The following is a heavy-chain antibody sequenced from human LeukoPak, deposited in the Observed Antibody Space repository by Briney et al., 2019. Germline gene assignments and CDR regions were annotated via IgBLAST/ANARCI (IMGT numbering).Heavy chain of an antibody. CDR2: INDSGST. J-gene: IGHJ4*02. V-gene: IGHV4-34*01. CDR3: ARQAGRRADWGVVPAAIDY. Sequence: SETLSLTCAVYGGSLSGYFWTWIRQPPEKGLEWIGEINDSGSTNYNPSLKSRVTISVDTSKNQFSLKLSSVTAADTAVYYCARQAGRRADWGVVPAAIDYWGQGTLVTVSS. CDR1: GGSLSGYF. D-gene: IGHD2-2*01.